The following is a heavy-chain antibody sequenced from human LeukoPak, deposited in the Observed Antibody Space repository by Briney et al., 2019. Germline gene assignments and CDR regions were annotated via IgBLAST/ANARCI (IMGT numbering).Heavy chain of an antibody. CDR2: RNPNSGRT. CDR3: ARGPVSTHGMDV. Sequence: GASVKVACKASGYTFTNYDINWVRQATGQGLEWMGWRNPNSGRTGFAQKFQGRLTMTADTSISTAYMELSSLTSDDTVVYYCARGPVSTHGMDVWGQGTTVTVSS. D-gene: IGHD6-13*01. CDR1: GYTFTNYD. V-gene: IGHV1-8*01. J-gene: IGHJ6*02.